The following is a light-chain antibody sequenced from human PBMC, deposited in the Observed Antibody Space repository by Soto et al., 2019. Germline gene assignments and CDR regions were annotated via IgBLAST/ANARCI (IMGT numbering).Light chain of an antibody. Sequence: EIVLTQSPATLYLYPGERATLYCRASQSVSSYLAWYQQKPGQAPRLLLYDASHRATVIPARFSGSGSAIDFTRTISSLEREDFAVYYCQQRSNLFNFGPGTKVAI. V-gene: IGKV3-11*01. J-gene: IGKJ3*01. CDR1: QSVSSY. CDR2: DAS. CDR3: QQRSNLFN.